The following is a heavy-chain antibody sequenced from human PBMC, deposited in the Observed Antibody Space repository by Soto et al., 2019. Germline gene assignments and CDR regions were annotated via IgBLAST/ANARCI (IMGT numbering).Heavy chain of an antibody. CDR2: ISGSGGST. Sequence: EVQLLESGGGLVQPGGSLRLSCAASGFTFTNNAMSWVRQAPGKGLEWVSGISGSGGSTYYADSVKGRFTISRDNSKNTLYLRMNSLRAEDTAVYYCAKKATIQLGFCSGGTCKIDYWGQGTLVTVSS. J-gene: IGHJ4*02. V-gene: IGHV3-23*01. D-gene: IGHD2-15*01. CDR3: AKKATIQLGFCSGGTCKIDY. CDR1: GFTFTNNA.